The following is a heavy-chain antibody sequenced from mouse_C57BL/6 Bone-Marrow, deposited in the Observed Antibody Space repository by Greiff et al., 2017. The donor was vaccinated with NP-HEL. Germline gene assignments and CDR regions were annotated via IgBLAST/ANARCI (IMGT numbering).Heavy chain of an antibody. CDR1: GYTFTDYY. CDR3: AHLFYFDV. V-gene: IGHV1-26*01. CDR2: INPNNGGT. Sequence: EVKLQQSGPELVKPGASVKISCKASGYTFTDYYMNWVKQSHGKSLEWIGDINPNNGGTSYNQKFKGKATLTVDKSSSTAYMELRSLTSEDSAVYYCAHLFYFDVWGTGTTVTVSS. J-gene: IGHJ1*03. D-gene: IGHD6-2*01.